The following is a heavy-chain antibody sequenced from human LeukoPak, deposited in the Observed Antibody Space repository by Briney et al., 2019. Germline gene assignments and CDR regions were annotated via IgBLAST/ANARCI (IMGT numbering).Heavy chain of an antibody. D-gene: IGHD3-10*01. CDR3: AKDRQPLLWFGELFGY. Sequence: GGSLRLSCAASGFTFSSYGMHWVRQAPGKGLEWVAFIRYDGSNKYYADSVKGRFTISRDNSKNTLCLQMNSLRAEDTAVYYCAKDRQPLLWFGELFGYWGQGTLVTVSS. V-gene: IGHV3-30*02. J-gene: IGHJ4*02. CDR2: IRYDGSNK. CDR1: GFTFSSYG.